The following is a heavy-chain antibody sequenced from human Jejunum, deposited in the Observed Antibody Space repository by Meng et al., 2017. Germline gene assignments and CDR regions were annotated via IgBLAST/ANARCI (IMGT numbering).Heavy chain of an antibody. CDR3: ARNSYADYFDSGTYRDAFDS. D-gene: IGHD3-10*01. CDR2: LFSSDTNT. Sequence: GESLKISCAASGFNFYTYEMNWVRQAPGKGLEWVAYLFSSDTNTYYADSVKGRFTISRDKANNSLYLQMNSLRAEDTAVYYCARNSYADYFDSGTYRDAFDSWGQGTKVTVSS. V-gene: IGHV3-48*03. CDR1: GFNFYTYE. J-gene: IGHJ3*02.